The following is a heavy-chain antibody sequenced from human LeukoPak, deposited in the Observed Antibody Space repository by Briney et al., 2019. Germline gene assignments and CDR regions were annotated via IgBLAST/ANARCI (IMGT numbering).Heavy chain of an antibody. V-gene: IGHV3-23*01. CDR1: GFTFSSYA. J-gene: IGHJ4*02. CDR3: AKSLGTSSRYYFDF. D-gene: IGHD6-13*01. CDR2: ISGSGNTT. Sequence: GGSLRLSSAASGFTFSSYAMSWVRQAPGKGLEWVSTISGSGNTTYYADSVKGRFTISRDNSKTTLYLQMNSLRAEDSAVYNCAKSLGTSSRYYFDFWGQGALVTVSS.